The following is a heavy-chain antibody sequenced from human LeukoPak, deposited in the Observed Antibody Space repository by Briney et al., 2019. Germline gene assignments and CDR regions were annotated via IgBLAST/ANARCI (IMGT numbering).Heavy chain of an antibody. J-gene: IGHJ4*02. Sequence: PGGSLRLSCAASGFTFSNYGMSWVRQPPGKGLEWVSVISGSDGSTYYADSVKGRFTISRDNSKNTLYLQMNSLRAEDTAVYYCARIGASVGAIDYWGQGTLVTVSS. CDR2: ISGSDGST. D-gene: IGHD1-26*01. CDR1: GFTFSNYG. V-gene: IGHV3-23*01. CDR3: ARIGASVGAIDY.